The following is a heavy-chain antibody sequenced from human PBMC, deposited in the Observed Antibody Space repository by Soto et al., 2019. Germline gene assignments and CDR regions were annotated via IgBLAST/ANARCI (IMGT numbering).Heavy chain of an antibody. D-gene: IGHD3-3*01. CDR1: GLTFSSYA. CDR2: ISNSGRST. J-gene: IGHJ4*02. CDR3: AKDALAYYDFWS. V-gene: IGHV3-23*01. Sequence: PGGSLRLSCAASGLTFSSYAMSWFRQAPGKGLEWVSHISNSGRSTKYADSVKGRFTISRDNSKNTLYLQMNSLRAEDTAIYYCAKDALAYYDFWSWGQGTLVTSPQ.